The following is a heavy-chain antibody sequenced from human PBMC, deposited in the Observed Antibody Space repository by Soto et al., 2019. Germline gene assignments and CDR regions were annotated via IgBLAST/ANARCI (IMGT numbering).Heavy chain of an antibody. CDR1: GFTFISYW. CDR3: ARERGGYCSSTSCSRAFDI. V-gene: IGHV3-74*01. J-gene: IGHJ3*02. CDR2: INSDGSST. Sequence: PGGSLRLSCAASGFTFISYWMHWVRQGPGKGLVWVSRINSDGSSTRYADSVKGRFTISRDNAKNTLYLQMNSLRAEDTAVYYCARERGGYCSSTSCSRAFDIWGQGTMVTVSS. D-gene: IGHD2-2*01.